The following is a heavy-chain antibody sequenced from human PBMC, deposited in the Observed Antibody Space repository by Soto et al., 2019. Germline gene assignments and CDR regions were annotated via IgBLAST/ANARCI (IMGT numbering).Heavy chain of an antibody. CDR1: GGSFSGYY. CDR2: IHHSGST. Sequence: QVQLQQWGTGQLKSSETLSLTCAVNGGSFSGYYWSWIRQPPGKGLEWIGEIHHSGSTNYNPSLKSRVTISLDTSKNQFSLKLNSVTAADTAVYYCATIVVVASTRREDAFDIWGQGTMVTVSS. V-gene: IGHV4-34*01. J-gene: IGHJ3*02. CDR3: ATIVVVASTRREDAFDI. D-gene: IGHD2-2*01.